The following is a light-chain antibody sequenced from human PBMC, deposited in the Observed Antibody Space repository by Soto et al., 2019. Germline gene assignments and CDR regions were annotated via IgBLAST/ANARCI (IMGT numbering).Light chain of an antibody. J-gene: IGKJ4*01. CDR3: RQHCNGSPVT. Sequence: VMSECPHTLPVLLRERASPACRASQSVRSNLAWCQQKPGRAPRLLMYGAANRVTGIPARCSGSGSGTDVTPTISSLEPADFAIYYCRQHCNGSPVTFGGGTKVDIK. CDR1: QSVRSN. CDR2: GAA. V-gene: IGKV3D-15*01.